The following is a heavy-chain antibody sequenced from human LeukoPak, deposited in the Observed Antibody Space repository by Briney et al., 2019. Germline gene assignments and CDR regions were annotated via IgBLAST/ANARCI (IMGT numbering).Heavy chain of an antibody. V-gene: IGHV1-2*02. J-gene: IGHJ4*02. CDR2: INPSSGAT. CDR1: GYTFTASY. CDR3: ARGGQIYDYVWGSYLEF. D-gene: IGHD3-16*02. Sequence: ASVKVSCKASGYTFTASYIHWVRQATGQGHEWMGWINPSSGATNSAQKFLGRVTMTRDTSMSTAYMELSSLTSDDTAVYYCARGGQIYDYVWGSYLEFWGQGTLVTVSS.